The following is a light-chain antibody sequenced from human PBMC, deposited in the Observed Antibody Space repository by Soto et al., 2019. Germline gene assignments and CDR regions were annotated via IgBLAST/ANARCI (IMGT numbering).Light chain of an antibody. CDR3: LQHTTYPWT. CDR1: QGIGND. CDR2: SAS. V-gene: IGKV1-17*01. J-gene: IGKJ1*01. Sequence: DIQMTQSPSSLSSSVGARVTITCRASQGIGNDLGWFQQKPGKAPKRLIYSASSLQSGVPSRFSGSGSGTEFTLTISSLQPEDFATYYCLQHTTYPWTFGQGTKVEIK.